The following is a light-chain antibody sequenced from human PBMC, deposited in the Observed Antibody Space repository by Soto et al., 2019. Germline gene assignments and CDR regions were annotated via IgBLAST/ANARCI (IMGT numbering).Light chain of an antibody. J-gene: IGLJ2*01. V-gene: IGLV1-47*01. CDR3: AAWDDSLV. Sequence: QLVLTQPPSASGTPGQRVTISCSGSSSNIGSNYVYWYQQVPGTAPKLLIYRTNQRPSGVPDRFSGSKSGTSASLAISGLRSEDEADYFCAAWDDSLVFGGGTKVTVL. CDR2: RTN. CDR1: SSNIGSNY.